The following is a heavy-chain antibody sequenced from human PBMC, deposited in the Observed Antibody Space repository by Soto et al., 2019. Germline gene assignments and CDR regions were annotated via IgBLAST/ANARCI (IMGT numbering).Heavy chain of an antibody. CDR2: ISYDGSNK. D-gene: IGHD4-17*01. Sequence: QVQLVESGGGVVQPGRSLRLSCAAPGFTFSSYGMHWVCQAPGKGLEWVAVISYDGSNKYYADSVKGRFTISRDNSKDTLYLQMNSLRAEETDVYYCAKPVWGVDYGPFFDYWGQGTLVTVSS. V-gene: IGHV3-30*18. CDR1: GFTFSSYG. J-gene: IGHJ4*02. CDR3: AKPVWGVDYGPFFDY.